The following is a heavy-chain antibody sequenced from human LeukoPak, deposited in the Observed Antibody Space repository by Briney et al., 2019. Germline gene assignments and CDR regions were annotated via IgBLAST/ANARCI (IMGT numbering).Heavy chain of an antibody. J-gene: IGHJ4*02. CDR2: IYYSGST. D-gene: IGHD2/OR15-2a*01. CDR1: GGSISTYY. V-gene: IGHV4-59*01. Sequence: KPSETLSLTCTVSGGSISTYYWSWIRQPPGKGLEWIGYIYYSGSTNYNPSLKSRVTISVDTSKNQFSLKLSSVTAADTAVYYCARGATSLSYLDSRGQGTLVTVSS. CDR3: ARGATSLSYLDS.